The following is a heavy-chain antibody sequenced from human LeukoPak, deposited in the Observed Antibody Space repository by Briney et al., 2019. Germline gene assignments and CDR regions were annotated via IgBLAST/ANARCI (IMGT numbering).Heavy chain of an antibody. CDR3: ARVMYGSYGYDY. CDR2: MNPNSGNT. Sequence: ASVKVSCKASGYTFTSYDINWVRQATGQGLEWMGWMNPNSGNTGYAQKFQGRVTMTRNTSISTACMELSSLRSEDTAVNYCARVMYGSYGYDYWGQGTLVTVSS. V-gene: IGHV1-8*01. D-gene: IGHD5-18*01. J-gene: IGHJ4*02. CDR1: GYTFTSYD.